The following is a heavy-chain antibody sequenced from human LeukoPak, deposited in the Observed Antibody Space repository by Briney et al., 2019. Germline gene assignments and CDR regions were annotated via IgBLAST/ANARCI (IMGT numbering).Heavy chain of an antibody. J-gene: IGHJ4*02. V-gene: IGHV3-30*04. CDR3: ARDSVYGSGSYTFDY. CDR1: GFTFSSYA. Sequence: GGSLRLSCAASGFTFSSYAMHWVRQAPGKGLEWVAVMSYDGSNKYYADSVKGRFTISRDNSKNTLYLQMNSLRAEDTAVYYCARDSVYGSGSYTFDYWGQGTLVTVSS. D-gene: IGHD3-10*01. CDR2: MSYDGSNK.